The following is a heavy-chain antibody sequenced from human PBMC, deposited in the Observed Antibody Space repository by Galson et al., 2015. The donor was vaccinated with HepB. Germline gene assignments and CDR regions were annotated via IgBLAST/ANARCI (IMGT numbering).Heavy chain of an antibody. CDR3: ARDPRIYGDSLHGIDH. D-gene: IGHD4-17*01. CDR1: GFTFGDHV. V-gene: IGHV3-30*03. J-gene: IGHJ4*02. Sequence: SLRLSCAASGFTFGDHVMHWVRQAPGKGLEWVAVISYDGSGKYYGDSVKGRFSISRDNPKNTLFLQMNSVRPEDTAVYYCARDPRIYGDSLHGIDHWGQGSVVTVSS. CDR2: ISYDGSGK.